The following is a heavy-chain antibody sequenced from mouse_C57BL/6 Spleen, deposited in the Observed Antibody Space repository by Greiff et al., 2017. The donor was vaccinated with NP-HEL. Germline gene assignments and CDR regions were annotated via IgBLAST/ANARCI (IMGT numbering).Heavy chain of an antibody. Sequence: QVQLQQPGAELVMPGASVKLSCKASGYTFTSYWLHWVKQRPGQGLEWIGEFDPSDSYTNYNQKFKGKSTLTVDNSSSTAYMQLSSLTSEDSAVYYCARKAYYSNYDAMDYWGQGTSVTVSS. CDR3: ARKAYYSNYDAMDY. D-gene: IGHD2-5*01. CDR2: FDPSDSYT. CDR1: GYTFTSYW. J-gene: IGHJ4*01. V-gene: IGHV1-69*01.